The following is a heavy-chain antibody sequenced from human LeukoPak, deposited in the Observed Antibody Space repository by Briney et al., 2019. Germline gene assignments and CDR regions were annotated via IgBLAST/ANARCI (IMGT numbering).Heavy chain of an antibody. V-gene: IGHV4-59*01. D-gene: IGHD4-17*01. CDR2: IYYSGST. CDR1: GVSISSYY. Sequence: SETLSLTCTVSGVSISSYYWSWIRQPPGKGLEWIGYIYYSGSTNYNPSLKSRVTISVDTSKNQFSLKLSSVTAADTAVYYCARGKSYYGDYLISQTGYYYGMDVWGQGTTVTVSS. J-gene: IGHJ6*02. CDR3: ARGKSYYGDYLISQTGYYYGMDV.